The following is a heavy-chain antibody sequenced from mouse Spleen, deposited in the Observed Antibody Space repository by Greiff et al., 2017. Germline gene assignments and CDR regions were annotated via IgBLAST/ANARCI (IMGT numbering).Heavy chain of an antibody. J-gene: IGHJ4*01. Sequence: VHLVESGPGLVQPSQSLSITCTVSGFSLTSYGVHWVRQSPGKGLEWLGVIWSGGSTDYNAAFISRLSISKDNSKSQVFLKMNSLQTDDTAMYYCAKRLYDGYAMDYWGQGTSVTVSS. CDR1: GFSLTSYG. D-gene: IGHD2-3*01. CDR3: AKRLYDGYAMDY. CDR2: IWSGGST. V-gene: IGHV2-4-1*01.